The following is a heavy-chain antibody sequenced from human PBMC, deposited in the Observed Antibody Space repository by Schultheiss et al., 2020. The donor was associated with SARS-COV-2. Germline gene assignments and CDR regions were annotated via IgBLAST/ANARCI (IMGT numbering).Heavy chain of an antibody. Sequence: GESLKISCAASGFTLSDHYIDWLRQAPGKGLEWVSSISSSSTIYYADSVKGRFTISRDNAKNSLYLQMNSLRAEDTAVYYCATGKLDCAHGVCFYFDFWGQGTLVTVSS. V-gene: IGHV3-69-1*01. J-gene: IGHJ4*02. D-gene: IGHD2-8*01. CDR2: ISSSSTI. CDR1: GFTLSDHY. CDR3: ATGKLDCAHGVCFYFDF.